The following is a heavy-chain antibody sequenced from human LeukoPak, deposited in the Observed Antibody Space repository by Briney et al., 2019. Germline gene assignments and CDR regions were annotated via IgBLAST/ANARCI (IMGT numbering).Heavy chain of an antibody. D-gene: IGHD2-15*01. J-gene: IGHJ4*02. V-gene: IGHV4-59*12. CDR2: IYYSGST. CDR1: GGSISSYY. Sequence: KPSETLSLTCTVSGGSISSYYWSWIRQPPGKGLEWIGYIYYSGSTNYNPSLKSRVTISVDTSKNQFSLKLSSVTAADTAVYYCARDRYCSGGSCYVDYWGQGTLVTVSS. CDR3: ARDRYCSGGSCYVDY.